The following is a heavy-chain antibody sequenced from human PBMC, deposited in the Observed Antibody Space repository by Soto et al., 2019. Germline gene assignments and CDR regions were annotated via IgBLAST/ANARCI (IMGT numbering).Heavy chain of an antibody. J-gene: IGHJ4*02. CDR3: ARGVAARRLRY. CDR2: INHSGST. Sequence: SETLTLTCAVYCGSFSGYYWSWIRQPPGKGLEWIGEINHSGSTNYNPSLKSRVTISVDTSKNQFSLKLSCVTAADTAVYYCARGVAARRLRYWGQGTLVTVSS. V-gene: IGHV4-34*01. CDR1: CGSFSGYY. D-gene: IGHD6-6*01.